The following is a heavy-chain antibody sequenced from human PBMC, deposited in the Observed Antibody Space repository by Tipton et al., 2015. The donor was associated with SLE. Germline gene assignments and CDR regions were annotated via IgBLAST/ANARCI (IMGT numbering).Heavy chain of an antibody. CDR1: GSSISSSSYY. J-gene: IGHJ6*02. D-gene: IGHD6-13*01. CDR3: ARDYSSSWYYYYGMDV. V-gene: IGHV4-39*07. CDR2: IYYSGST. Sequence: TLSLTCTVSGSSISSSSYYWGWIRQPPGKGLEWIGSIYYSGSTYYNPSLKSRVTISVDTSKNQFSLKLSSVTAADTAVYYCARDYSSSWYYYYGMDVWGQGTTVTVSS.